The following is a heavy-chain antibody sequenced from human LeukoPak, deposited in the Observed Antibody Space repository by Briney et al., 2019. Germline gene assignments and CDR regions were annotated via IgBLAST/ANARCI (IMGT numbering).Heavy chain of an antibody. CDR2: IYPDDSDT. J-gene: IGHJ4*02. D-gene: IGHD2-8*02. Sequence: GESLKISCKGSGYTFTNYWIGWLRQMPGKGLEWMGFIYPDDSDTRYSPSFQGQVTISADKSITTAYLQWSSLKASDSAMYYCARQPRYATGWYLDFRGQGTLVTVSS. CDR3: ARQPRYATGWYLDF. V-gene: IGHV5-51*01. CDR1: GYTFTNYW.